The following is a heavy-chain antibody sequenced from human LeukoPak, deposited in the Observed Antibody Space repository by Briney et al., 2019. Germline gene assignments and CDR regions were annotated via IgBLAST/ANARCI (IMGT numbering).Heavy chain of an antibody. V-gene: IGHV3-23*01. CDR2: ISVSGAGT. CDR1: GFTFSTYG. Sequence: GGSLRLSGAASGFTFSTYGMSWVRQAPGKGLEWVSAISVSGAGTYYADSVKGRFTISRDNSKNTLYLQMNSLSAEDTAVYYCARGVNYFVLEYWGQGTLVTVSS. CDR3: ARGVNYFVLEY. D-gene: IGHD3-10*02. J-gene: IGHJ4*02.